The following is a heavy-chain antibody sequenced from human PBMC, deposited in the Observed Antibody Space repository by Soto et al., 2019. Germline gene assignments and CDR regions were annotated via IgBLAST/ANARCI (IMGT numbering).Heavy chain of an antibody. V-gene: IGHV1-46*01. CDR2: INPSGGST. Sequence: ASVKVSCKASGYSFTSYYMHWVRQAPGQGLEWMGIINPSGGSTSYAHNFHGRVTMTRDTSTSTLYMELSSLRSEDTAVYYCARLRDYYFDYWGQGTLVTVSS. CDR1: GYSFTSYY. J-gene: IGHJ4*02. CDR3: ARLRDYYFDY.